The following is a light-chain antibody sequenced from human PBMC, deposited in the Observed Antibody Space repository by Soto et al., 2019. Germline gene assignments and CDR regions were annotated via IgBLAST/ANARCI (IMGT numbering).Light chain of an antibody. CDR1: QSVTSY. Sequence: EIVLTQSPGTLSLSPGERATLSCRASQSVTSYLAWYQQKTGQAPRLLIYASSTRATGIPDRFSGGGSGTDFTLTISSLQPEDFAVYYCQQYSTSQTFGQGTKVEI. CDR2: ASS. J-gene: IGKJ1*01. CDR3: QQYSTSQT. V-gene: IGKV3-20*01.